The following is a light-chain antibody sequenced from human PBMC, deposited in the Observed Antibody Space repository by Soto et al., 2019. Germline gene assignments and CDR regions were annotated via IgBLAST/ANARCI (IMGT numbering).Light chain of an antibody. CDR2: GAS. Sequence: EIVLTQSPGTLSLSPGERATLSCRASQSVSSSYLAWYQQKPGQAPRLLIYGASSRATGTPDRFSGSGSGTDFVLTISRLEPEDSAVYYCQQCGSSAYTFGQGTKLEIK. CDR1: QSVSSSY. J-gene: IGKJ2*01. CDR3: QQCGSSAYT. V-gene: IGKV3-20*01.